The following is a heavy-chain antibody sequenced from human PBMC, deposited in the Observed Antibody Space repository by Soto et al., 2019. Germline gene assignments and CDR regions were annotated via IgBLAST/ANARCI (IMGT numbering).Heavy chain of an antibody. D-gene: IGHD5-12*01. J-gene: IGHJ4*02. CDR3: ATEAYGGYADY. Sequence: ASVKVSCKASGYTFTSYARHWVRQAPGQRLEWMGWINAGNGNTKYSQKFQGRVTITRDTSTSTVYMELSSLRSEDTAVYYCATEAYGGYADYWGQGTLVTVSS. CDR2: INAGNGNT. V-gene: IGHV1-3*01. CDR1: GYTFTSYA.